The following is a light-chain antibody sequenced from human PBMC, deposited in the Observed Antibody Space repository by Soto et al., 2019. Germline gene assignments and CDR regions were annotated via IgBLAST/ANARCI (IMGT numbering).Light chain of an antibody. V-gene: IGKV1-39*01. CDR2: AAS. J-gene: IGKJ4*01. CDR3: QQSYSTPPT. Sequence: DIQMTQSPSSLSASVGYIFTITSRASQSISSYLNWYQQKPGKAPELMIFAASSLQSGVPSRFSGSGSGTDFTLTISSLQPEDFATYYCQQSYSTPPTFGGGTKVDI. CDR1: QSISSY.